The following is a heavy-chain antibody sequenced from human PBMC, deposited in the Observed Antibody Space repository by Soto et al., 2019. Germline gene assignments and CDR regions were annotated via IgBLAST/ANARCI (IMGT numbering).Heavy chain of an antibody. CDR3: ARGRIVVVVAATRPLEPHDYYFDY. Sequence: QVQLVQSGAEVKKPGSSVKVSCKASGGTFSSYAINWVRQAPGQGLEWMGGIIPIFGTANYAQKFQGRVTITADESTSTAYMELSSLRSEDTAVYYCARGRIVVVVAATRPLEPHDYYFDYWGQGTLVTVSS. J-gene: IGHJ4*02. V-gene: IGHV1-69*01. CDR2: IIPIFGTA. D-gene: IGHD2-15*01. CDR1: GGTFSSYA.